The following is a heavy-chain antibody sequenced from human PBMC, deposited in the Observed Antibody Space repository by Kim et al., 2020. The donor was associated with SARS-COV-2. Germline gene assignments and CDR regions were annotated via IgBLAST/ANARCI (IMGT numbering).Heavy chain of an antibody. Sequence: SETLSLTCAVYGGSFSGYYWSWIRQPPGKGLEWIGEINHSGSTNYNPSLKSRVTISVDTSKNQFSLKLSSVTAADTAVYYCARYPDYGGEVYYFDYWGQGTLVTVSS. V-gene: IGHV4-34*01. CDR3: ARYPDYGGEVYYFDY. D-gene: IGHD4-17*01. CDR2: INHSGST. J-gene: IGHJ4*02. CDR1: GGSFSGYY.